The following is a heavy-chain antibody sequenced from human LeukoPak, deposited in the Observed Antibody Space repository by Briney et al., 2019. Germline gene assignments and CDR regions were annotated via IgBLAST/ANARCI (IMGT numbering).Heavy chain of an antibody. CDR1: GGSFSGYY. CDR2: INHSGST. D-gene: IGHD1-7*01. V-gene: IGHV4-34*01. J-gene: IGHJ6*03. CDR3: ARNRITGTTVVYRVYYYYYMDV. Sequence: SETLSLTCAVYGGSFSGYYWSWIRQPPGKGLEWIGGINHSGSTNYNPSLKSRVTISVDTSKNQFSLKLSSVTAADTAVYYCARNRITGTTVVYRVYYYYYMDVWGKGTTVTVSS.